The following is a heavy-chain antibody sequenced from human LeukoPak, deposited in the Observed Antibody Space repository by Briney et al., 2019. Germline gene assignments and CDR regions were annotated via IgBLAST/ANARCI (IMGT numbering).Heavy chain of an antibody. Sequence: SETLSLTCAVYGGSFSGYYWSWIRQPPGKGLEWIGYIYYSGGTSYNPSLKSRVAISVDTSKNQFSLKLSSVTAADTAVYYCARGDIVSNWFDPWGQGTLVTVSS. CDR1: GGSFSGYY. CDR2: IYYSGGT. CDR3: ARGDIVSNWFDP. D-gene: IGHD5/OR15-5a*01. J-gene: IGHJ5*02. V-gene: IGHV4-59*01.